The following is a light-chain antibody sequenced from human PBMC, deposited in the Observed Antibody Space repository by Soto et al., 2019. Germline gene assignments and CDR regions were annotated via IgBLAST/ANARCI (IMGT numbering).Light chain of an antibody. CDR2: GAS. J-gene: IGKJ1*01. V-gene: IGKV3-20*01. Sequence: EIVLTQSPGTLSLSPGERATLSCRASQSVSSGYLAWYQQKPGQAPRLLIYGASSRATGVPDRFGGSGSGTDFTLTISRLEPEDFAVYYCHQYNTPPWTFGQGTKVEIK. CDR1: QSVSSGY. CDR3: HQYNTPPWT.